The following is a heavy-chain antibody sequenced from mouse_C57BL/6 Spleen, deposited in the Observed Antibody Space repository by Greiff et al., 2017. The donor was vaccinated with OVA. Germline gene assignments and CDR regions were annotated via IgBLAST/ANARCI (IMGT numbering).Heavy chain of an antibody. CDR3: AKNYYGSDY. V-gene: IGHV1-42*01. CDR1: GYSFTGYY. D-gene: IGHD1-1*01. J-gene: IGHJ2*01. Sequence: DVQLQESGPELVKPGASVKISCKASGYSFTGYYMNWVKQSPEKSLEWIGEINPSTGGTTYNQKFKAKATLTVDKSSSTAYMQLKSLTSEDSAVYYCAKNYYGSDYWGQGTTLTVSS. CDR2: INPSTGGT.